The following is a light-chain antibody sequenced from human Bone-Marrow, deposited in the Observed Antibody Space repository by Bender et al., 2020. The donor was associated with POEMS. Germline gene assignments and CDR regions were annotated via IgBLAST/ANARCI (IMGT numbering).Light chain of an antibody. V-gene: IGLV1-51*01. CDR3: ETWDSSLNTFL. CDR1: ASNVGKNS. CDR2: ADD. J-gene: IGLJ2*01. Sequence: QSVLTQPPSVSATPGQRVTISCTGSASNVGKNSVSWYQHLPGTAPKLLINADDHRPSGIPDRFSGSKSGTSATLAISGLQTGDEADYYCETWDSSLNTFLFGGGTKVTVL.